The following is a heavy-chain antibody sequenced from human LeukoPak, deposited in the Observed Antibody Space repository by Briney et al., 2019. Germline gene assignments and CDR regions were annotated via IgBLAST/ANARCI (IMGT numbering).Heavy chain of an antibody. CDR2: IYYSGST. V-gene: IGHV4-39*07. CDR1: GGSISSSSYS. J-gene: IGHJ5*02. D-gene: IGHD1-26*01. CDR3: ARLGNNVGATTFGWFDP. Sequence: SETLSLTCTVSGGSISSSSYSWGWIRQPPGKGLEWIGSIYYSGSTYYNPSLKSRVTISVDTSKNQFSLKLSSVTAADTAVYYCARLGNNVGATTFGWFDPWGQGTLVTVSS.